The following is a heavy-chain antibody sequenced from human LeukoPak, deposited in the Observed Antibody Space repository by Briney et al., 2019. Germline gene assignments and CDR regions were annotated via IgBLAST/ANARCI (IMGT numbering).Heavy chain of an antibody. CDR3: ARDGSGEWPIGY. V-gene: IGHV3-7*01. Sequence: AGGSLRLSCAASGFTFSSKWMSWVRQAPGKGLEWVANINHDGSEKYCVDSVKGRFTISRDNAKNSLYLQMNSLRAEDTAVYYCARDGSGEWPIGYWGQGILVTVS. D-gene: IGHD3-10*01. J-gene: IGHJ4*02. CDR2: INHDGSEK. CDR1: GFTFSSKW.